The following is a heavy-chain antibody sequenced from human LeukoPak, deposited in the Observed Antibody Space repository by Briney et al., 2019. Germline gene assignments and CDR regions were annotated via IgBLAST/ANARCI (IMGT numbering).Heavy chain of an antibody. CDR2: IYHSGST. D-gene: IGHD6-19*01. CDR3: ARDSAVAEGWFDP. V-gene: IGHV4-30-2*01. J-gene: IGHJ5*02. Sequence: SQTLSLTCTVSGGSISSGGYYWSWIRQPPGKGLEWIGYIYHSGSTYYNPSLKSRVTISVDRSKNQFSLKLSSVTAADTAVYYCARDSAVAEGWFDPWGQGTVVTVSS. CDR1: GGSISSGGYY.